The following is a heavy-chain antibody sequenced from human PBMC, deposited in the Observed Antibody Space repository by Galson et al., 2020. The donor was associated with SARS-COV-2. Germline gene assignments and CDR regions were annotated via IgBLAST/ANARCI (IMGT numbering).Heavy chain of an antibody. J-gene: IGHJ6*02. CDR2: ISYDGSNK. CDR1: GFTFSSYA. CDR3: ARDLLVSSGSRFYGMDV. D-gene: IGHD3-10*01. Sequence: GGSLRLSCAASGFTFSSYAMHWVRQAPGKGLEWVAVISYDGSNKYYADSVKGRFTISRDNSKNTLYLQMNSLRAEDTAVYYCARDLLVSSGSRFYGMDVWGQGTTVTVSS. V-gene: IGHV3-30-3*01.